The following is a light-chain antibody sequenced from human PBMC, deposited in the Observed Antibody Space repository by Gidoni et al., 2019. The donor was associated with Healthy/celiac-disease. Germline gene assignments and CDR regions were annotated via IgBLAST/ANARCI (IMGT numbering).Light chain of an antibody. J-gene: IGLJ2*01. CDR3: QAWDSSTVV. V-gene: IGLV3-1*01. CDR2: QDS. CDR1: KLGDKY. Sequence: SYELTQPPSVSVSPGQTASITCSGDKLGDKYACWYQQKPGQSPVLVIYQDSKRPSGIPERFSGSNPGNTATLTISGTQAMDEADYYCQAWDSSTVVFGGGTKLT.